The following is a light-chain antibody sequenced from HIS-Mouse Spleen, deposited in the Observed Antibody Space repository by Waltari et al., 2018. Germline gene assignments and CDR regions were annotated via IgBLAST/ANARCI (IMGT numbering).Light chain of an antibody. Sequence: DIVMTQSPLSLPVTPGEPASISCRSSQSLLHSNGYNYLDWYLQKPGQSPQLLIYFGSNRASVVPDRVSGSGSGTDFTLKISRVEAEDVGVYYCMQALQTPWTFGQGTKLEIK. CDR3: MQALQTPWT. CDR2: FGS. CDR1: QSLLHSNGYNY. J-gene: IGKJ2*01. V-gene: IGKV2-28*01.